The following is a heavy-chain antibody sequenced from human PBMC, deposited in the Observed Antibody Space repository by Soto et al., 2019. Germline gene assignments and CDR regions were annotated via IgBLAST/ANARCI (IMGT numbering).Heavy chain of an antibody. Sequence: ASVKVSCKASGYTFTSYGISWVRQAPGQGLEWMGWISAYDGNTNYAQKLQGRVTMTEDTSTDTAYMELSSLRSEDTAVYYCATAIKEPAYDFWSGYYNSYYYYGMDVWGQGTTVTVSS. CDR2: ISAYDGNT. V-gene: IGHV1-18*01. CDR1: GYTFTSYG. J-gene: IGHJ6*02. D-gene: IGHD3-3*01. CDR3: ATAIKEPAYDFWSGYYNSYYYYGMDV.